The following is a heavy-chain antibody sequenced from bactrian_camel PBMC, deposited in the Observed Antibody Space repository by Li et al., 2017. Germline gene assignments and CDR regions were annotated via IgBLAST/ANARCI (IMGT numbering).Heavy chain of an antibody. Sequence: VQLVESGGDLVQPGGSLRLSCAASGFTFTTYYMSWVRQAPGKGPEWVSSIASDGSKTYYSDSVKGRFTISRDNAKNTVYLEMYSLKPEDTAVYYCVAVLGGLRPFAFWGQGTQVTVS. CDR3: VAVLGGLRPFAF. V-gene: IGHV3-2*01. D-gene: IGHD1*01. CDR2: IASDGSKT. CDR1: GFTFTTYY. J-gene: IGHJ6*01.